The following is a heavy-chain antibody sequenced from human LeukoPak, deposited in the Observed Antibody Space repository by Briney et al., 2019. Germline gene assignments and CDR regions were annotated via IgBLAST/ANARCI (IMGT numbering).Heavy chain of an antibody. D-gene: IGHD6-19*01. V-gene: IGHV1-18*01. J-gene: IGHJ4*02. CDR3: ARDWASGGGSGWYFDY. Sequence: ASVKVSCKASGYTFTSYDINWVRQATGQGLEWMGWISTYNANTNYAQKLQGRVTMTTDTSTSTAYMELRSLRSDDTAVYYCARDWASGGGSGWYFDYWGQGTLVTVSS. CDR2: ISTYNANT. CDR1: GYTFTSYD.